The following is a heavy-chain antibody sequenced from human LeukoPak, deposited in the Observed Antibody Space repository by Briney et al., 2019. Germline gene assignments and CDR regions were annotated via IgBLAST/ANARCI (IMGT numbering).Heavy chain of an antibody. Sequence: PSETLSLTCTVSGGSISSSSYYWGWIRQPPGKGLEWIGSIYYSGSTYYNPSLKSRVTISVDTSKNQFSLKLSSVTAADTAVYYCARGRYYDSSGYYRPFDYWGQGTLVTVSS. CDR1: GGSISSSSYY. J-gene: IGHJ4*02. D-gene: IGHD3-22*01. CDR2: IYYSGST. V-gene: IGHV4-39*07. CDR3: ARGRYYDSSGYYRPFDY.